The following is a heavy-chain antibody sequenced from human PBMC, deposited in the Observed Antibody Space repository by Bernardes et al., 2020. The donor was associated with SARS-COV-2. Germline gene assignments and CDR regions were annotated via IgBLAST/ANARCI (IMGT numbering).Heavy chain of an antibody. V-gene: IGHV3-9*01. CDR3: AKDSLNWFDP. Sequence: GGSLRLSCAASGFTFDDYAMHWVRQAPGKGLEWVSGISWNSGSIGYADSVKGRFTISRDNAKNSLYLQMNSLRAEDTALYYCAKDSLNWFDPWGQGTLVTVSS. J-gene: IGHJ5*02. CDR1: GFTFDDYA. CDR2: ISWNSGSI.